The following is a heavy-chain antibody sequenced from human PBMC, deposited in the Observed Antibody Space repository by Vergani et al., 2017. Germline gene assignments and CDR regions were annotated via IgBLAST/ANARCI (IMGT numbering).Heavy chain of an antibody. V-gene: IGHV4-34*01. CDR3: ARVRPTTTATIPGAFDI. J-gene: IGHJ3*02. D-gene: IGHD5-24*01. CDR1: GGSFRGSY. CDR2: INHSGST. Sequence: GKEQQGGAGLLTPSAPLSLPCAVSGGSFRGSYWRWIRQPPGKGLEWIGEINHSGSTNYNPSLKSRVTISVDTSKNQFSLKLSSVTAADTAVYYCARVRPTTTATIPGAFDIWGQGTMVTVSS.